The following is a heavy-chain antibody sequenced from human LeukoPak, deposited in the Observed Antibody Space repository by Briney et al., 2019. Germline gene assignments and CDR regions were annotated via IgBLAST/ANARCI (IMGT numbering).Heavy chain of an antibody. Sequence: GGSLRLSCAASGFTFSTYVIHWVRQAPGKGLDWVAVMSFDGENTYYADSVKGRFTVSRDNSKNTLYLQMNSLRPEDTAVYYCAREGFYGSGSSPTFYFDYWGQGTLVTVSS. V-gene: IGHV3-30*04. J-gene: IGHJ4*02. D-gene: IGHD3-10*01. CDR2: MSFDGENT. CDR3: AREGFYGSGSSPTFYFDY. CDR1: GFTFSTYV.